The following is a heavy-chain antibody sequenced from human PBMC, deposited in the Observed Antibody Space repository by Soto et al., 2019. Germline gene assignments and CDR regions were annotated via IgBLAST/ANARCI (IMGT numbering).Heavy chain of an antibody. V-gene: IGHV4-31*03. CDR2: IYYSGST. J-gene: IGHJ5*02. Sequence: PSETLSLTCTVSGGSISSGGYYWSWIRQHPGKGLEWIGYIYYSGSTYYNPSLKSRVTISVDTSKNQFSLKLSSVTAADTAVYYCARGSGASNWFDTWGQGTLVTVSS. CDR1: GGSISSGGYY. CDR3: ARGSGASNWFDT. D-gene: IGHD1-1*01.